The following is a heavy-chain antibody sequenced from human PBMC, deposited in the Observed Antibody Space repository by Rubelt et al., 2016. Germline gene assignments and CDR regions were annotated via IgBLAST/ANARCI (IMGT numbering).Heavy chain of an antibody. CDR1: GFTFSSYS. CDR2: ISSSSSYI. D-gene: IGHD5-12*01. Sequence: SGFTFSSYSMNWVRQAPGKGLEWVSSISSSSSYIYYADSVKGRFTISRDNAKNSLYLQMNSLRAEDTAVYYCARDALGYSGYDFPGREDYFDYWGQGTLVTVSS. CDR3: ARDALGYSGYDFPGREDYFDY. V-gene: IGHV3-21*01. J-gene: IGHJ4*02.